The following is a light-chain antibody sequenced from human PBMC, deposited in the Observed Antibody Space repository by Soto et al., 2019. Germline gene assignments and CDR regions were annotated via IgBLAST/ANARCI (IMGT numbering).Light chain of an antibody. CDR2: AAS. Sequence: DIQMTQSPSSLSASVGDRVTITCRASQGISNYLAWYQQKPGKVPKLLIYAASTLQSGVTSRFSGSGSGTDFTLTISSLQPEAVVTYYCQTYYSSPPTFGQGTKVEIK. J-gene: IGKJ1*01. V-gene: IGKV1-27*01. CDR3: QTYYSSPPT. CDR1: QGISNY.